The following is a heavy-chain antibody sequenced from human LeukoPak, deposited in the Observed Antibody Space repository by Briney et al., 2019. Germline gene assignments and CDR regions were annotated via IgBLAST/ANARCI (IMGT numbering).Heavy chain of an antibody. V-gene: IGHV4-59*04. CDR3: ARGSGTYYYDSGGYLNWFDP. J-gene: IGHJ5*02. Sequence: SETLSLTCTVSGGSINNSYWSWIRQPPGKGLEWIGTVYYTGSTYYNPSLKSRVTISEDTSRNQFSLKLNSVTAADTAVYYCARGSGTYYYDSGGYLNWFDPWGQGILVTVSS. D-gene: IGHD3-22*01. CDR2: VYYTGST. CDR1: GGSINNSY.